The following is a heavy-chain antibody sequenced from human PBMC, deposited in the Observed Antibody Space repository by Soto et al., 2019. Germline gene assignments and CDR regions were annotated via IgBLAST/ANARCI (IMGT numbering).Heavy chain of an antibody. D-gene: IGHD3-10*01. Sequence: QVQLVQSGAEVRKPGASVKVSCKATGDTFTTYDINWVRQATGHGLEWMGWINPNSGNIGYAQRFQGRVTMTRDTAIRTAYMEVSSLRSDDTAVYYCARGRASGSYYLLDYWGQGTLLTVSS. CDR1: GDTFTTYD. CDR3: ARGRASGSYYLLDY. CDR2: INPNSGNI. V-gene: IGHV1-8*01. J-gene: IGHJ4*02.